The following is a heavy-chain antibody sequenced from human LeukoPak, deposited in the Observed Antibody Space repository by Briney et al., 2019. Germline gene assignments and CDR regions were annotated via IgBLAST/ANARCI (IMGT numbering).Heavy chain of an antibody. V-gene: IGHV1-8*01. D-gene: IGHD2-8*01. CDR2: MNPNSGNT. J-gene: IGHJ4*02. CDR1: GYTFTTYD. CDR3: ARGQYCTSFTCPYYFDY. Sequence: ASVKVSCKASGYTFTTYDINWVRQATGQGLEWMGWMNPNSGNTGYAQKFQGRVTMTRNTSTSTAYTELSSLRSEDTAVYYCARGQYCTSFTCPYYFDYWGQGTLVTVSP.